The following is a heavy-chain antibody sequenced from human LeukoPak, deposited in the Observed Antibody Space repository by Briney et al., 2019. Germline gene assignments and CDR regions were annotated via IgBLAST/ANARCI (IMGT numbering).Heavy chain of an antibody. CDR2: ITGSAKTT. D-gene: IGHD5-18*01. J-gene: IGHJ4*02. CDR3: TKEDRQLVCAY. CDR1: GFTFASHA. V-gene: IGHV3-23*01. Sequence: GGSLRLSCEASGFTFASHAMGWVRQAPGKGLEWVSSITGSAKTTYYASSVKGRFTISRDNSRNTVDLQLTSLRAEDTATYYCTKEDRQLVCAYWGQGTLVTVSS.